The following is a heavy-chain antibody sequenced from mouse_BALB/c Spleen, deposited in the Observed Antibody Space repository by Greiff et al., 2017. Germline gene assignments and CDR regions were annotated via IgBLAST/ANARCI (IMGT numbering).Heavy chain of an antibody. CDR3: TRDPSSYWYFDV. CDR1: GFTFSSYT. V-gene: IGHV5-6-4*01. D-gene: IGHD2-10*02. Sequence: DVQLVESGGGLVKPGGSLKLSCAASGFTFSSYTMSWVRQTPEKRLEWVATISSGGSYTYYPDSVKGRFTISRDNAKNTLYLQMSSLKSEDTAMYYCTRDPSSYWYFDVWGAGTTVTVSS. J-gene: IGHJ1*01. CDR2: ISSGGSYT.